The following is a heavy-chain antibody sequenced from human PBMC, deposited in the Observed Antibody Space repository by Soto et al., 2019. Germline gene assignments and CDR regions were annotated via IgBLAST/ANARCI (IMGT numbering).Heavy chain of an antibody. J-gene: IGHJ4*02. CDR1: GFTFSNYW. CDR3: TRGGTSATYWGLFDY. D-gene: IGHD7-27*01. CDR2: INGDGSTT. V-gene: IGHV3-74*01. Sequence: ALRLSCAASGFTFSNYWTHWVRQAPGKGLVWVSRINGDGSTTTYADFVKGRFTISRDNAKNTLYPQMDSLGADDTAVYYCTRGGTSATYWGLFDYWGQGALVTVSS.